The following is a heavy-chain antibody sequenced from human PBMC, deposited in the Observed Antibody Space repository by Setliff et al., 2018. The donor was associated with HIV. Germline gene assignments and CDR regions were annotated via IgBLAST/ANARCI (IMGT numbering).Heavy chain of an antibody. V-gene: IGHV4-4*01. CDR3: VRNSGWALGS. CDR2: VCQRGGI. D-gene: IGHD3-16*01. Sequence: TLSLTCTVSGDSIDSPHCWSWVRQSLEKGLEWIGEVCQRGGINYYPFFWSRAIISMDKPRSCFSLRLTSVTAADTAIYFCVRNSGWALGSWGQGILVTVSS. J-gene: IGHJ4*02. CDR1: GDSIDSPHC.